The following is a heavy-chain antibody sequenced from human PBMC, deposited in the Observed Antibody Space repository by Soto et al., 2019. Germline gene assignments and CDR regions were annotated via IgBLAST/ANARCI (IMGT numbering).Heavy chain of an antibody. J-gene: IGHJ4*02. D-gene: IGHD2-15*01. CDR1: GGTFSSYA. CDR3: ARAGVVVAAKIDY. Sequence: ASVKVSCKASGGTFSSYATSWVRQAPGQGLEWMGGIIPIFGTANYAQKFQGRVTITADESTSTAYMELSSLRSDDTAVYYCARAGVVVAAKIDYWGQGTLVTVSS. V-gene: IGHV1-69*13. CDR2: IIPIFGTA.